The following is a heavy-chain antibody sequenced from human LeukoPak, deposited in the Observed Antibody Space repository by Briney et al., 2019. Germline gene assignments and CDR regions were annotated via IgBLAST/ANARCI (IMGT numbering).Heavy chain of an antibody. J-gene: IGHJ5*02. V-gene: IGHV1-69*13. CDR3: ARVGQLVSNWFDP. Sequence: SVKVSCKASGGTFSSYAISWVRQAPGQGLEGMGGIIPIFGTANYAQKFQGRVTITADESTSTAYMELSSLRSEDTAVYYCARVGQLVSNWFDPWGQGTLVTVSS. D-gene: IGHD6-6*01. CDR1: GGTFSSYA. CDR2: IIPIFGTA.